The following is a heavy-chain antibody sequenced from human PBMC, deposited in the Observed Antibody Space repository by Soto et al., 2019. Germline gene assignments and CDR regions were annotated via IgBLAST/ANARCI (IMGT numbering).Heavy chain of an antibody. Sequence: PGGSLRLSCAASGFTFSSYWMHWVRQAPGKGLVWVSRINSDGSSTSYADSVKGRFTISRDNAKNTLYLQMNSLRAEDTAVYYCARDSRGDGYDSSFWFDPWGQGTLVTVSS. CDR1: GFTFSSYW. J-gene: IGHJ5*02. V-gene: IGHV3-74*01. D-gene: IGHD5-12*01. CDR2: INSDGSST. CDR3: ARDSRGDGYDSSFWFDP.